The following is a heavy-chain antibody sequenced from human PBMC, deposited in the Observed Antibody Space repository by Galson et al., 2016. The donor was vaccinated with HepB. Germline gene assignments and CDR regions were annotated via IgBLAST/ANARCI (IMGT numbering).Heavy chain of an antibody. CDR3: ARGNARMASAVPLIDN. Sequence: SVKVSCKASGYSFNSYHIHWARQAPGQGLEWLGIINPSGGGTCYAQKFAGRVAVTSDSSTSTVYMELNGLRTEDAALYYCARGNARMASAVPLIDNWGQGTLVTVSS. V-gene: IGHV1-46*02. J-gene: IGHJ4*02. CDR2: INPSGGGT. D-gene: IGHD5-24*01. CDR1: GYSFNSYH.